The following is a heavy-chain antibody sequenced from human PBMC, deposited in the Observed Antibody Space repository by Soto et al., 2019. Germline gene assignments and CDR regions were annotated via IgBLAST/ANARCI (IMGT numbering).Heavy chain of an antibody. D-gene: IGHD6-13*01. CDR2: MYNTGST. J-gene: IGHJ6*02. CDR3: ARDKVAATGVFMGAYYYGMDV. CDR1: GGSISGCY. Sequence: SETLSLTCTVSGGSISGCYWSWIRQPPGKGLEWIGYMYNTGSTVYNPSFKSRVTISVDTSKNQFSLKLSSVTAADTAVYYCARDKVAATGVFMGAYYYGMDVWGQGTTVTVSS. V-gene: IGHV4-59*01.